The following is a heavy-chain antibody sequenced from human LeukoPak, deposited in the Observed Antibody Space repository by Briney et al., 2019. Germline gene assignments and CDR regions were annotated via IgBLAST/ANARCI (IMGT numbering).Heavy chain of an antibody. V-gene: IGHV4-59*01. CDR1: GGSISSYY. Sequence: SETLSLTCTVSGGSISSYYWSWIRQPPGKGLEWIGYIYYSGSTNYNPSLKSRVTISVDTSKNQFSLKLSSVTAADTAVYYCARYYGDYVGLIDCWGQGTLVTVSS. CDR3: ARYYGDYVGLIDC. J-gene: IGHJ4*02. D-gene: IGHD4-17*01. CDR2: IYYSGST.